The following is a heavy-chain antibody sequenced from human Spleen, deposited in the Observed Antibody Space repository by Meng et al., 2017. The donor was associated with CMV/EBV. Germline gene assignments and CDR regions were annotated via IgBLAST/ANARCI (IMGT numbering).Heavy chain of an antibody. D-gene: IGHD3-16*01. Sequence: SETLSLTCTVSGGSISRSSYYWGWIRQPPGKGLEWIGSIYYSGSTYYNPSLKNRVTISVDTSKNQFSLKLSSVTAADTAVYYCARERYDPRGDAFDIWGQGTMVTVSS. CDR2: IYYSGST. V-gene: IGHV4-39*02. J-gene: IGHJ3*02. CDR1: GGSISRSSYY. CDR3: ARERYDPRGDAFDI.